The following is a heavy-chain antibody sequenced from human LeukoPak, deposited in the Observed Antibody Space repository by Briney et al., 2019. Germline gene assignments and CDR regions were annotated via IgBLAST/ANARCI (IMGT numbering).Heavy chain of an antibody. CDR1: GFTFSSYS. CDR3: ARDQATGIVVVPAATN. J-gene: IGHJ4*02. D-gene: IGHD2-2*01. V-gene: IGHV3-21*01. Sequence: GGSLRLSCAASGFTFSSYSMNWVRQAPGKGLEWVSSMIGSMSYIYYADSVKGRFTISRDNAKNSLYLQMNSRRAEDTAVYYCARDQATGIVVVPAATNWGQGTLVTVSS. CDR2: MIGSMSYI.